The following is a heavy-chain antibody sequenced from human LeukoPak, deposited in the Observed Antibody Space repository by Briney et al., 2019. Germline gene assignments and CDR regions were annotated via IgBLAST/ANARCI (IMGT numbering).Heavy chain of an antibody. Sequence: SETLSLTCTVSGGSISSYYWSWIRQPPGKGLEWIGYIHYSGSTNYNPSLKSRVTISVDTSKNQFSLKLSSVTAADTAVYYCARQADIVATSYFDYWGQGTLVTVSS. CDR2: IHYSGST. V-gene: IGHV4-59*08. J-gene: IGHJ4*02. CDR3: ARQADIVATSYFDY. CDR1: GGSISSYY. D-gene: IGHD5-12*01.